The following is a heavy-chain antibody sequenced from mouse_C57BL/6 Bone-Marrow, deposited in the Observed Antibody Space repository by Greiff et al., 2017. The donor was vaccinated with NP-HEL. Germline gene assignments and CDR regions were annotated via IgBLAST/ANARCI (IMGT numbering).Heavy chain of an antibody. CDR2: IYPRSGNT. V-gene: IGHV1-81*01. CDR1: GYTFTSYG. CDR3: ARDWITTVVADWYFDV. Sequence: QVQLQQSGAELARPGASVKLSCKASGYTFTSYGISWVKQRPGQGLEWIGEIYPRSGNTYYNEKFKGKATLTADKSSSTAYMELRSLTSEDSAVYFCARDWITTVVADWYFDVWGTGTTVTVSS. J-gene: IGHJ1*03. D-gene: IGHD1-1*01.